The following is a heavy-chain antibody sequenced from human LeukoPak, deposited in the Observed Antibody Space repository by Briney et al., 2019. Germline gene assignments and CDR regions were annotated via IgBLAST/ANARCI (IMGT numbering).Heavy chain of an antibody. V-gene: IGHV3-30-3*01. D-gene: IGHD3-10*01. Sequence: GRSLRLSCAASGFTFSSYAMHWVRQAPGKGLEWVAVISYDGSNKYYADSVKGRFTISRDNSKNTLYLQMNSLRAEDTAVYYCARGMVRGPTAPFDYWGQGTLVTVSS. CDR2: ISYDGSNK. CDR1: GFTFSSYA. J-gene: IGHJ4*02. CDR3: ARGMVRGPTAPFDY.